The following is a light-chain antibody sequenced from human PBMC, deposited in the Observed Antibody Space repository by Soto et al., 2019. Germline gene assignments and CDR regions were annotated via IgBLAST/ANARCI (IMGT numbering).Light chain of an antibody. V-gene: IGKV3-15*01. CDR3: QQYNNWPRT. CDR2: AS. CDR1: QSVSSN. J-gene: IGKJ1*01. Sequence: EIVMTQSPATLSVSPGERATLSCRASQSVSSNLAWYQQKPGQAPRLLICASTRATGIPARFSGSGSGTEFTLTISSLQSEDFAVYYCQQYNNWPRTFGQGTKVEIK.